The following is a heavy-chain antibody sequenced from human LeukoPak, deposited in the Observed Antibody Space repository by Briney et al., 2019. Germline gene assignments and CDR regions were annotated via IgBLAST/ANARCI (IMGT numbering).Heavy chain of an antibody. CDR3: ARGGRYFDL. Sequence: RGGSLRLSCAASGFTFTDYAMSWVRQAPGKGLEWVSVIYSGGSTYYADSVKGRFTISRDNSKSTLYLQMSSLRAEDTAVYYCARGGRYFDLWGRGTLVTVSS. V-gene: IGHV3-66*01. J-gene: IGHJ2*01. CDR1: GFTFTDYA. CDR2: IYSGGST.